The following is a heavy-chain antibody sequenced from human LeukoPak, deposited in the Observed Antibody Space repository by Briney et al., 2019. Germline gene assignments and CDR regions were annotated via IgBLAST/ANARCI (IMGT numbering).Heavy chain of an antibody. V-gene: IGHV4-4*02. D-gene: IGHD2-8*02. CDR1: GGSISSNNW. CDR3: VRLVDWGCFDP. J-gene: IGHJ5*02. CDR2: IYHSGST. Sequence: SETLSLTCAVSGGSISSNNWWSWVRQPPGKWLEWIGEIYHSGSTNYNPSLKSRVTISVDTSKNQFSLKLTSVTAADTAVYYCVRLVDWGCFDPWGQGILVTVSS.